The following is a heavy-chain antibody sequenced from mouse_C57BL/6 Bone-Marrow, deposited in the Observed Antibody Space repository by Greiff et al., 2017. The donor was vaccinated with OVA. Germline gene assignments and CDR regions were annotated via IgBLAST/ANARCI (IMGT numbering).Heavy chain of an antibody. Sequence: EVNLVESVAELVRPGASVKLSCTASGFNIKNTYMHWVKQRPEQGLEWIGRIDPANGNTKYAPKFQGKATITADTSSNTAYLQLSSLRSEDTAIYYGASSCDYGSSYYFDYWGQGTTLTVSS. V-gene: IGHV14-3*01. D-gene: IGHD1-1*01. CDR1: GFNIKNTY. CDR2: IDPANGNT. CDR3: ASSCDYGSSYYFDY. J-gene: IGHJ2*01.